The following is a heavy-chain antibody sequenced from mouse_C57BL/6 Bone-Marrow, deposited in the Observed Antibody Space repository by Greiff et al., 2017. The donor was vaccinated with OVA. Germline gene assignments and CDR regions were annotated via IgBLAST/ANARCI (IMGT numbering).Heavy chain of an antibody. CDR1: GFNIKDDY. D-gene: IGHD2-4*01. V-gene: IGHV14-4*01. CDR2: IDPENGDT. Sequence: SGAELVRPGASVKLSCTASGFNIKDDYMHWVKQRPEQGLEWIGWIDPENGDTEYASKFQGKATITADTSSNTAYLQLSSLTSEDTAVYYCTSYYDYENYWGQGTTLTVSS. J-gene: IGHJ2*01. CDR3: TSYYDYENY.